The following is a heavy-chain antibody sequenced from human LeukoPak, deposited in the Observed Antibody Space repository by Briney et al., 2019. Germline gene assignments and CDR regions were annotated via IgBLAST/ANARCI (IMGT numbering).Heavy chain of an antibody. D-gene: IGHD3-22*01. CDR1: GYSFTSYW. Sequence: GESLKISCKGSGYSFTSYWIGWVRQMPGKGLEWMGIIYPGDSDTRYSPSFQGQVTISADKSISTAYLQWSSLKASDTAMYYCAGHRKYYYDSSGCYYEAPTPFDYWGQGTLVTVSS. CDR2: IYPGDSDT. V-gene: IGHV5-51*01. J-gene: IGHJ4*02. CDR3: AGHRKYYYDSSGCYYEAPTPFDY.